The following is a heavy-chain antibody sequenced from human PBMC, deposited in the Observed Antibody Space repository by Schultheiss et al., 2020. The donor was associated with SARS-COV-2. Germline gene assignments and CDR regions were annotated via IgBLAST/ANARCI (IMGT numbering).Heavy chain of an antibody. J-gene: IGHJ3*02. CDR1: GFTFSSYG. V-gene: IGHV3-30*02. D-gene: IGHD4-23*01. CDR3: AKLTTVVTNDAFDI. Sequence: GGSLRLSCAASGFTFSSYGMHWVRQAPGKGLEWVAVIWFDGSNKYYADSVKGRFTISRDNSKNTLYLQMNSLRAEDTAVYYCAKLTTVVTNDAFDIWGQGTMVTVSS. CDR2: IWFDGSNK.